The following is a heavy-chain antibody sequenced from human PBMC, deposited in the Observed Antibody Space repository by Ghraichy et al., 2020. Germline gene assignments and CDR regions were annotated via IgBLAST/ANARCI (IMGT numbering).Heavy chain of an antibody. CDR1: GFTFSDYY. CDR3: ARDRCNSSGCYGGDAFDI. D-gene: IGHD2-2*01. V-gene: IGHV3-11*01. Sequence: GGSLRLSCAASGFTFSDYYMSWIRQAPGKGLEWVSYISSSATATQYIDSVKGRFTISRDKAKNSLYLQMNGLRAEDTAVYYCARDRCNSSGCYGGDAFDIWGQGTMVTVSS. CDR2: ISSSATAT. J-gene: IGHJ3*02.